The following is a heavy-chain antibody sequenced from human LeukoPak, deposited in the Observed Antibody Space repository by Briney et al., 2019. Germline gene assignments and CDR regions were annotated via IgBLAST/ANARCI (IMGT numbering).Heavy chain of an antibody. CDR2: FDPEDGET. J-gene: IGHJ3*02. CDR1: GYTFTGYY. Sequence: ASVKVPCKASGYTFTGYYMHWVRQAPGKGLEWMGGFDPEDGETIYAQKFQGRVTMTEDTSTDTAYMELSSLRSEDTAVYYCATVSPYGRAAAGNVGAFDIWGQGTMVTVSS. V-gene: IGHV1-24*01. CDR3: ATVSPYGRAAAGNVGAFDI. D-gene: IGHD6-13*01.